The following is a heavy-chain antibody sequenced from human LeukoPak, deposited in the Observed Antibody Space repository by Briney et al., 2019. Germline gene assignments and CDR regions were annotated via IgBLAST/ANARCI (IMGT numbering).Heavy chain of an antibody. CDR2: ISGSGEST. J-gene: IGHJ4*02. CDR3: AREHWDFDY. V-gene: IGHV3-23*01. D-gene: IGHD7-27*01. Sequence: GGALILSCAASGFTFTNYAMTGVRRAPGKGLEGVSEISGSGESTDYGDSVKGRFTISRDNSKNPLYLQMNSLRAGDTAIYYCAREHWDFDYWGQGTLVTVSS. CDR1: GFTFTNYA.